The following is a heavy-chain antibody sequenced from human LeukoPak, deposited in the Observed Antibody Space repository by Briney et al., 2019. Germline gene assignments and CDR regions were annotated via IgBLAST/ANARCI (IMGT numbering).Heavy chain of an antibody. D-gene: IGHD3-10*01. CDR1: GGYISTYY. Sequence: SETLSLTCTVSGGYISTYYWSWIPQPPGKGLEWIGYVYPGGSPSFNPSLKSRVTLSVDTSKSQFSLKLISVTAADTAVYYCARGGLSRSGSGIYLYNGGNWFDPWGQGTQVTVSS. J-gene: IGHJ5*02. CDR2: VYPGGSP. V-gene: IGHV4-59*01. CDR3: ARGGLSRSGSGIYLYNGGNWFDP.